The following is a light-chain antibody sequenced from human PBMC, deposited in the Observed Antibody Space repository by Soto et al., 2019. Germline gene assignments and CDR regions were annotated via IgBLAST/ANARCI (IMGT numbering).Light chain of an antibody. CDR3: QSYDSSLSGDV. Sequence: QSVLTLTPSVSGAPGQRVTISCTGSSSNIGAGYDVHWYQQLPGTAPKLLIYGNSNRPSGVPDRFSGSKSGTSASLAITGLQSEDEADYYCQSYDSSLSGDVFGTGTKVTVL. V-gene: IGLV1-40*01. J-gene: IGLJ1*01. CDR2: GNS. CDR1: SSNIGAGYD.